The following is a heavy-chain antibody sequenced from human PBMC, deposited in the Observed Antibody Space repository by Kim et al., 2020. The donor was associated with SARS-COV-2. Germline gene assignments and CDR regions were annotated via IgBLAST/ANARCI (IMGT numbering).Heavy chain of an antibody. CDR1: GFMFSSHW. V-gene: IGHV3-7*03. J-gene: IGHJ6*02. Sequence: GGSLRLSCAASGFMFSSHWMTWVRQAPGKGLEWVASIKQDGSAKYYVDSVRGRFTISRDNGKNSMYLQVNSLRVEDTAVYYCARVGNDYYFGMDVWGQGTPITVSS. CDR3: ARVGNDYYFGMDV. D-gene: IGHD1-1*01. CDR2: IKQDGSAK.